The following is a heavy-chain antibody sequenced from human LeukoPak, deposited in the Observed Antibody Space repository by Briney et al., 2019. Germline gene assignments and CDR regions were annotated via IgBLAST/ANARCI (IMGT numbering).Heavy chain of an antibody. J-gene: IGHJ4*02. CDR3: ARLSAMVRGPEDIYYFEY. D-gene: IGHD3-10*01. CDR2: ISSSGRTM. V-gene: IGHV3-48*03. CDR1: GFTFSSYE. Sequence: PGGSLRLSCAASGFTFSSYEMNWVRQAPGKGLEWVSYISSSGRTMYYADSVKGRFTISRDNAKNSLYLQMNSLRAEDTAVYYCARLSAMVRGPEDIYYFEYWGQGTLVTVSS.